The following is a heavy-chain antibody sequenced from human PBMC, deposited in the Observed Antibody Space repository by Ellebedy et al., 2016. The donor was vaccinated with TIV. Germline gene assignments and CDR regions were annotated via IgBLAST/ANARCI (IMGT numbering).Heavy chain of an antibody. Sequence: AASVKVSCKASGYTFTSYGISWVRQAPGQGLEWMGWISAYNGNTNYAQKFRGRVTMTTDTSTSTAYMELRSLRSDDTAVYYCARRSRHDYSIREMYYFDSWGQGTLVTVSS. V-gene: IGHV1-18*01. CDR3: ARRSRHDYSIREMYYFDS. D-gene: IGHD4-11*01. CDR2: ISAYNGNT. J-gene: IGHJ4*02. CDR1: GYTFTSYG.